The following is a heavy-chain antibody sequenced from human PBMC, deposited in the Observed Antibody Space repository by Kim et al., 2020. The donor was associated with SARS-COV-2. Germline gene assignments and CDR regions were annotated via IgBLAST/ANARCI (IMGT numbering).Heavy chain of an antibody. D-gene: IGHD5-12*01. J-gene: IGHJ5*02. Sequence: KSRVTISVDTTKNQFSLKLRSVTAADTAVYYCARRVDIVATMDAPNWFDPWGQGTLVTVSS. CDR3: ARRVDIVATMDAPNWFDP. V-gene: IGHV4-39*01.